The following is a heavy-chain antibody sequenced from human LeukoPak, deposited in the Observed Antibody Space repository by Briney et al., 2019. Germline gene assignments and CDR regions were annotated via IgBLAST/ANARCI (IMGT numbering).Heavy chain of an antibody. J-gene: IGHJ4*02. D-gene: IGHD6-13*01. CDR2: IWYDGSNK. CDR1: GFTFSSYG. Sequence: GGSLRLSCAASGFTFSSYGMHWVRQAPGKGLEWVAGIWYDGSNKYYADSVKGGFTISRDNSKNTLYLQMNSLRAEDTAVYYCAKGLIAAEYYFDYWGQGTLVTVSS. V-gene: IGHV3-33*06. CDR3: AKGLIAAEYYFDY.